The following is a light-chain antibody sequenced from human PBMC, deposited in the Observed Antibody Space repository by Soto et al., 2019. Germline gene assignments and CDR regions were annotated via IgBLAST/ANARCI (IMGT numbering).Light chain of an antibody. CDR3: QTWGTGIPV. CDR1: SGHSSYA. J-gene: IGLJ2*01. Sequence: QPVLTQSPSASASLGASVKLTCTLSSGHSSYAIAWHQQQPEKGPQYLMKLNSDGSHSKGDGIPDRFSGSSSGAERYLTISSLQSEDEADYYCQTWGTGIPVFGGGTKVTVL. V-gene: IGLV4-69*01. CDR2: LNSDGSH.